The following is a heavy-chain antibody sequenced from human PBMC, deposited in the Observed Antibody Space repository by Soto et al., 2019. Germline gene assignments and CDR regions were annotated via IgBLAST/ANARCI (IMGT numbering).Heavy chain of an antibody. Sequence: PSETLSLTCNVSGGSISSYYWSWIRQPAGKGLEWIGRIYTSGSTNYNPSLKSRVTMSVDTSKNQFSLKLSSVTAADTAVYYCARDEVYSSGWYSYYYYYGMDVWGQGTTVTVSS. CDR1: GGSISSYY. D-gene: IGHD6-19*01. CDR3: ARDEVYSSGWYSYYYYYGMDV. CDR2: IYTSGST. J-gene: IGHJ6*02. V-gene: IGHV4-4*07.